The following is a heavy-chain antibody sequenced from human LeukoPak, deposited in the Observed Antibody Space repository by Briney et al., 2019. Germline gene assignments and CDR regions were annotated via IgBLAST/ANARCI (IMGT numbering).Heavy chain of an antibody. CDR2: ISYDGSNK. CDR1: GFTFSSYA. CDR3: ARQTSASTTFDS. D-gene: IGHD1-26*01. V-gene: IGHV3-30-3*01. Sequence: GRSLRLSCAASGFTFSSYAIHWVRQAPGKGLEWVAVISYDGSNKYYADSVKGRFTISRDNSKNTLYLQMNSLRAEDTAVYYCARQTSASTTFDSWGQGTLVAVSS. J-gene: IGHJ4*02.